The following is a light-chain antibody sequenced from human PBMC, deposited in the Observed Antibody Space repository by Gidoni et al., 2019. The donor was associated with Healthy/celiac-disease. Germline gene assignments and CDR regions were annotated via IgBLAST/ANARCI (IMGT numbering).Light chain of an antibody. V-gene: IGKV1-5*01. CDR2: DAS. J-gene: IGKJ1*01. CDR3: QQSNSYSGT. CDR1: QSISSW. Sequence: DTQIPHSPSTPSASVGDRVTITCRASQSISSWFGWYQQKPGKAPKLLIYDASSLESGVPSRFSGSGSGTEFTLTISSLQPDDFATYYCQQSNSYSGTFGQGTKVEIK.